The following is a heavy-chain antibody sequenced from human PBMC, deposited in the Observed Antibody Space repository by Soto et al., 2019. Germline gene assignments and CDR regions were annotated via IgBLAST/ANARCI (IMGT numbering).Heavy chain of an antibody. J-gene: IGHJ5*02. V-gene: IGHV3-9*01. D-gene: IGHD6-13*01. CDR2: ISWNSGSI. CDR1: GVTFVDYA. Sequence: PGGSLRLSCAASGVTFVDYAMHWVRQATGKGLEWVSGISWNSGSIGYADSVKGRFTISRDNAKNSLYLQMNSLRAEDTALYYCAKDTGGQQQLGSWFDPWGQGTLVTVS. CDR3: AKDTGGQQQLGSWFDP.